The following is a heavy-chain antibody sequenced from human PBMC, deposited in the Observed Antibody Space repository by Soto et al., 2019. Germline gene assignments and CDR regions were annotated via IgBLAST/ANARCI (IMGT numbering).Heavy chain of an antibody. D-gene: IGHD6-13*01. J-gene: IGHJ6*02. CDR2: IWNDGNGY. CDR1: GFNFNNYG. V-gene: IGHV3-33*01. Sequence: QVQLVESGGGVVQPGRSLRLSCAASGFNFNNYGMHWVRQAPGKGLEWVAVIWNDGNGYYYANSVKGRFTISRDNSKNTLFLQMSSLRAADTAVYYCARRQISPPTRGAASARGGMDIGGQGTTVTVSS. CDR3: ARRQISPPTRGAASARGGMDI.